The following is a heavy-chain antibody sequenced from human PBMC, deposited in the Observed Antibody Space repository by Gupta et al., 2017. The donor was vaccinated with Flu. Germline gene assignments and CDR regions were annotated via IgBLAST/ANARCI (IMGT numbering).Heavy chain of an antibody. V-gene: IGHV4-59*08. D-gene: IGHD2-2*01. Sequence: QVQLQESGPGLVKPSETLSLTCTVSGGSISSYYWSWIRQPPGKGLEWIGYIYYSGSTNYNPSLKSRVTISVDTSKNQFSLKLSSVTAADTAVYYCATTTRVEDIVVVPAAINHDYGMDVWGQGTTVTVSS. CDR2: IYYSGST. CDR1: GGSISSYY. J-gene: IGHJ6*02. CDR3: ATTTRVEDIVVVPAAINHDYGMDV.